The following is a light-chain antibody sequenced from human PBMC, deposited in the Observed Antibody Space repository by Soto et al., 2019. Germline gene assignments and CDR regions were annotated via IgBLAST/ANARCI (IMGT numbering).Light chain of an antibody. CDR2: VAS. Sequence: EIVMTQSPATLSVSPGERATRSCRASHSVSSYLAWYQQKPGQPPRLLIYVASTRAAGIPARFSGSGSGTEFTLTISSLQSEDFAVYYCQQYKDWPPRFGQGTKVEIK. CDR3: QQYKDWPPR. J-gene: IGKJ1*01. CDR1: HSVSSY. V-gene: IGKV3-15*01.